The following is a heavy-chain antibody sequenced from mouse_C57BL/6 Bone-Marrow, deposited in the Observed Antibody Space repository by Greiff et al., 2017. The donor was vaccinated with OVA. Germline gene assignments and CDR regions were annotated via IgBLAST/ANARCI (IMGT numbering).Heavy chain of an antibody. D-gene: IGHD2-1*01. CDR1: GYTFTDYN. CDR2: INPNNGGT. CDR3: ARKRRDGNSLYYFDD. Sequence: VQLQQSGPELVKPGASVKMSCKASGYTFTDYNMHWVKQSHGKSLEWIGYINPNNGGTSYNQKFKGKATLTVNKSSSTAYMELRSLTSEDSAVYYCARKRRDGNSLYYFDDWGQGTTLTVSS. J-gene: IGHJ2*01. V-gene: IGHV1-22*01.